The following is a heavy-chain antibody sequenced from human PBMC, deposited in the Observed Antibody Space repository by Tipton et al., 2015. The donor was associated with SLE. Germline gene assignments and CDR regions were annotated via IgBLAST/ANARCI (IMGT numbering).Heavy chain of an antibody. J-gene: IGHJ6*03. Sequence: TLSLTCAVYGGSFSGYYWSWIRQPPGKGLEWIGEINHSGSTNYNPSLKSRITISVDTPKNQFSLRLSSVTAADTAVYYCARGRPRATQAWVVYYYYMDVWGKGTTVTVFS. V-gene: IGHV4-34*01. CDR3: ARGRPRATQAWVVYYYYMDV. CDR1: GGSFSGYY. D-gene: IGHD2-15*01. CDR2: INHSGST.